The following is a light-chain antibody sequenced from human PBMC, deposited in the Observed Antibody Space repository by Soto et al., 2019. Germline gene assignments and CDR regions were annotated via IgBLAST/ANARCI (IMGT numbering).Light chain of an antibody. J-gene: IGKJ2*01. V-gene: IGKV1-5*01. CDR3: QQYKSYSQFT. CDR2: DAV. CDR1: PSFSSG. Sequence: DVQMTQSPSTLSASVGDSVTITCRASPSFSSGVAWDKQKPGRAPDVLIYDAVALLCGVSSRFSCSGSGTEFTLTINRLQPDDFATYYCQQYKSYSQFTFGQGTKVDIK.